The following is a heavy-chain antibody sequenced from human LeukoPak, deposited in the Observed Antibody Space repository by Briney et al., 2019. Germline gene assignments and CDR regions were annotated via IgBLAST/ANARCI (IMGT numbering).Heavy chain of an antibody. V-gene: IGHV3-33*01. CDR1: GFTFSSYG. CDR2: IWYDGSNK. D-gene: IGHD3-22*01. J-gene: IGHJ6*02. CDR3: ARFRCGYHYYYYGMDV. Sequence: GRSLRLSCAASGFTFSSYGMHWVRQAPGKGLEWVAVIWYDGSNKYYADSVKGRFTISRDNSKNTLYLQMNSLRAEDTAVYYCARFRCGYHYYYYGMDVWGQGTTVTVSS.